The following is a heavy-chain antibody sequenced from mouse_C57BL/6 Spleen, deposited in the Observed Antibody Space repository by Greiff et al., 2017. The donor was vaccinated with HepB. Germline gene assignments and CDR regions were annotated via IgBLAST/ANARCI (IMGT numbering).Heavy chain of an antibody. J-gene: IGHJ3*01. V-gene: IGHV3-6*01. CDR3: ARLYDY. D-gene: IGHD1-1*01. CDR1: GYSITSGYY. CDR2: ISYDGSN. Sequence: EVKLQESGPGLVKPSQSLSLTCSVTGYSITSGYYWNWIRQFPGNKLEWMGYISYDGSNNYNPSLKNRISITRDTSKNQFFLKLNSVTTEDTATYYCARLYDYWGQGTLVTVSA.